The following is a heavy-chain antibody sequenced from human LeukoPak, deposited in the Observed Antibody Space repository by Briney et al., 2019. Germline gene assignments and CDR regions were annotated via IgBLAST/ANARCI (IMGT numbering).Heavy chain of an antibody. D-gene: IGHD3-10*02. J-gene: IGHJ2*01. V-gene: IGHV3-48*03. CDR1: GFTFSSYE. Sequence: GGSLRLSCAASGFTFSSYEMNWVRQAPGKGLEWVSYISSSGSTIYYADSAKGRFTISRDNAKHSLYLQMNSLRAEDTAVYYCARDDVLSLGISFDLWGRGTLVTVSS. CDR2: ISSSGSTI. CDR3: ARDDVLSLGISFDL.